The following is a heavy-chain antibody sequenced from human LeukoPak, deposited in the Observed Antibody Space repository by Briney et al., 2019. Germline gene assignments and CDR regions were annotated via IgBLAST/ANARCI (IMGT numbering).Heavy chain of an antibody. J-gene: IGHJ4*02. D-gene: IGHD3-3*01. CDR3: AKSSVGTMAY. Sequence: PGGSLRLSCAASGFTFSSYAMSWVRQAPGKGLEWVSGISGNGGSTYYADSVKGRFTISRDNSKNTLCLQMNSLRAGDTAVYYCAKSSVGTMAYWGQGALVTVSS. CDR1: GFTFSSYA. CDR2: ISGNGGST. V-gene: IGHV3-23*01.